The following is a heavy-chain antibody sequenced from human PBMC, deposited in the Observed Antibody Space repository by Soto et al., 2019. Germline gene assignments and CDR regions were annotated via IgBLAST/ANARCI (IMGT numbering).Heavy chain of an antibody. Sequence: SETLSLTCTVSGGSISRGGYYWSWIRQHPGKGLEWIGYIYYSGSTYYNPSLKSRVTISVDTSKSQFSLKLSSVTAADTAVYYCARDFTDSSGPTLGMGVWGQGTTVTVS. J-gene: IGHJ6*02. CDR1: GGSISRGGYY. CDR3: ARDFTDSSGPTLGMGV. V-gene: IGHV4-31*03. D-gene: IGHD6-19*01. CDR2: IYYSGST.